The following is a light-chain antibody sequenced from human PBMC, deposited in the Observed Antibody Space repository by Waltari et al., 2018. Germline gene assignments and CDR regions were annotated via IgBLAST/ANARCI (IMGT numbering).Light chain of an antibody. CDR2: AAS. CDR1: QSIRHY. J-gene: IGKJ2*01. V-gene: IGKV1-39*01. CDR3: QQNYSTPT. Sequence: DIQMTQSPSFLSASVGDRVPITCQASQSIRHYLNWYQQKPEKAHKLLIYAASNLQIGVLSRFSCSGSATDFTPTISGLQHEDFATYHCQQNYSTPTFGQGTKLEIK.